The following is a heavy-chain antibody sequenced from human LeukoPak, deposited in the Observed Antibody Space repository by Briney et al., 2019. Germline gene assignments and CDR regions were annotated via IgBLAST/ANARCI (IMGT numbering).Heavy chain of an antibody. CDR1: GFTFSTSY. J-gene: IGHJ4*02. CDR3: ATPADDY. CDR2: IKEDGSEK. V-gene: IGHV3-7*01. Sequence: GGSLRLSCAASGFTFSTSYMSWVRQAPGKGLEWVANIKEDGSEKSYADSVKGRSTISRDNAKSSLYLQMNSLRAEDTALYYCATPADDYWGQGTLVTVSS.